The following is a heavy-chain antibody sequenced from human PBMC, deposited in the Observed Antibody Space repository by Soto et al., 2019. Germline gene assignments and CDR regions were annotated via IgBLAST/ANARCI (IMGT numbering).Heavy chain of an antibody. CDR1: GGSSSGYY. CDR2: INHSGST. Sequence: SETLSLTCAVYGGSSSGYYWSWIRQPPGKGLEWIGEINHSGSTNYNPSLKSRVTISVDTSKNQFSLKLSSVTAADTAVYYCASGAVAGTRYYYYGMDVWGQGTTVTVSS. J-gene: IGHJ6*02. D-gene: IGHD6-19*01. V-gene: IGHV4-34*01. CDR3: ASGAVAGTRYYYYGMDV.